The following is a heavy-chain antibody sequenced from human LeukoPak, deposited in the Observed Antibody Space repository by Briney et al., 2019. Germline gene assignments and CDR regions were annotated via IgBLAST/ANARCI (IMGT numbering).Heavy chain of an antibody. CDR2: ISYSGNT. D-gene: IGHD6-13*01. CDR1: GGSISSYY. Sequence: SETLSLTCTVSGGSISSYYWSWIRQPPGKGLEWIGYISYSGNTNYNPSLKSRVTISVDTSKNQFSLKLSSVTAADTAVYYCARRKGIAAAGTKGGWFDPWGQGTLVTVSS. J-gene: IGHJ5*02. V-gene: IGHV4-59*12. CDR3: ARRKGIAAAGTKGGWFDP.